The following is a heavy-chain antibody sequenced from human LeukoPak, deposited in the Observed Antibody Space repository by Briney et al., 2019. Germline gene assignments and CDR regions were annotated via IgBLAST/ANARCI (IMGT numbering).Heavy chain of an antibody. J-gene: IGHJ4*02. CDR1: GFTFTTYA. D-gene: IGHD2-2*02. CDR2: ISGSGGST. Sequence: PGGSLRLSCAASGFTFTTYAMSWVRQAPGKGLEWVSTISGSGGSTDYADSVKGRFTISRDNSKNTLYLQMNSLRVEDTAVYYCAKEIAFCSSNTCYKPNDYWGQGTLVTVSS. V-gene: IGHV3-23*01. CDR3: AKEIAFCSSNTCYKPNDY.